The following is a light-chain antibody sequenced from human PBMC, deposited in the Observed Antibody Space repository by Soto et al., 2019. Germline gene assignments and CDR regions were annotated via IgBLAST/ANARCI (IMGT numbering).Light chain of an antibody. V-gene: IGKV3-11*01. J-gene: IGKJ2*01. Sequence: EIVLTQSPATLSLSPGERATLSCRASQSVSSYLACYQQKPGHAPRLLIYDASNRATGIPARFSGSGSGTDFTLTISSLEPEDFAVYYCQQRSNWPPRYTFGQGTKLEIK. CDR1: QSVSSY. CDR3: QQRSNWPPRYT. CDR2: DAS.